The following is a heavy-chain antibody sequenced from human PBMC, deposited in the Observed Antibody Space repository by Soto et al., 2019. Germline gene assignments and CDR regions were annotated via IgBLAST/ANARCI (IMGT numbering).Heavy chain of an antibody. D-gene: IGHD2-2*01. CDR2: IHPSGST. J-gene: IGHJ3*02. CDR1: GGSLTDYY. V-gene: IGHV4-34*01. CDR3: ARVTTAAAGDLEAFDI. Sequence: PSETLCLTGAVSGGSLTDYYWPWIRQSPGKGLEWIGEIHPSGSTYYNPSVRSRVTISVDTPKNQFSLKLNSVTAADTAVYYCARVTTAAAGDLEAFDIWGQGTMGT.